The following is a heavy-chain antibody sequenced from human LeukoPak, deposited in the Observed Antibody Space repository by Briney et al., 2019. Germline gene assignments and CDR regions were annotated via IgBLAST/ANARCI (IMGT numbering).Heavy chain of an antibody. Sequence: KPSETLSLTCAVSGYSISSGYYWGWIRQPPGKGLEWIGSIYHSGSTYYNPSLKSRVTISVDTSKNQFSLKLSSVTAADTAVYYCARAGIQLRHNWFDPWGQGTLVTVSS. CDR3: ARAGIQLRHNWFDP. CDR2: IYHSGST. J-gene: IGHJ5*02. D-gene: IGHD5-18*01. CDR1: GYSISSGYY. V-gene: IGHV4-38-2*01.